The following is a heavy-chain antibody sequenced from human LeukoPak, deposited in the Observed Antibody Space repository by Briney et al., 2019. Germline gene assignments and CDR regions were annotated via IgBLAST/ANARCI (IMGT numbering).Heavy chain of an antibody. CDR2: ISWNSGSI. J-gene: IGHJ4*02. CDR3: AKASHIAVAGYFDY. D-gene: IGHD6-19*01. V-gene: IGHV3-9*01. Sequence: GGSLRLSCAASGFTFDDYAMHWVRQAPGKGLEWVSGISWNSGSIGYADSVKGRFTISRDNAKNSLYLQMNSLRAEDTALYYCAKASHIAVAGYFDYWGQGTLVTVSP. CDR1: GFTFDDYA.